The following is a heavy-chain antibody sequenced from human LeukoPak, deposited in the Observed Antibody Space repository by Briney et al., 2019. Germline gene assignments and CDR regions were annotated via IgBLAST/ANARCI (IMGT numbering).Heavy chain of an antibody. J-gene: IGHJ5*02. V-gene: IGHV4-61*02. CDR3: ATLISLPDIAAAGS. CDR2: IYTSGST. Sequence: SETLSLTCTVSGGSISSGSYYWSWIRQPAGKGLEWIGRIYTSGSTNYNPSLKSRVTISVDTSKNQFSLKLSSVTAADTAVYYCATLISLPDIAAAGSWGQGTLVTVSS. CDR1: GGSISSGSYY. D-gene: IGHD6-13*01.